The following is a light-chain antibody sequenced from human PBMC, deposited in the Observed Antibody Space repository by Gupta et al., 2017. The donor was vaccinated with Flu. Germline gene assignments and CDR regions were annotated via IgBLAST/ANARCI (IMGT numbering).Light chain of an antibody. J-gene: IGLJ1*01. V-gene: IGLV1-36*01. CDR3: AAWDDSLNGRGV. CDR2: YDD. CDR1: SSNIGNNA. Sequence: QSVLTQPPSVSDAPRQRVTISCSGSSSNIGNNAVNWYQQLPGKAPKLLIYYDDLLPSGVSDRFSGSKSGTSASLAISGLQSEDEADYYCAAWDDSLNGRGVFGTGTKVTVL.